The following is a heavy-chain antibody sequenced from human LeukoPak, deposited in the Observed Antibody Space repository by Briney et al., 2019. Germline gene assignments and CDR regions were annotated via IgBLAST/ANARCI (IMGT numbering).Heavy chain of an antibody. CDR1: GFTFSSYA. D-gene: IGHD3-3*01. V-gene: IGHV3-23*01. CDR2: ISGSGGST. CDR3: ARAYDFWSGRSGYYYYYMDV. Sequence: GGSLRLSCAASGFTFSSYAMSWVRQAPGKGLEWVSAISGSGGSTYYADSVKGRFTISRDNSKNSLYLLMYSLRAEDTAVYYCARAYDFWSGRSGYYYYYMDVWGKGTTVTVSS. J-gene: IGHJ6*03.